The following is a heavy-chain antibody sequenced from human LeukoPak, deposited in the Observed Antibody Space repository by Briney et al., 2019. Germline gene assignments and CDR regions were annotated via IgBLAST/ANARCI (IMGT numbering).Heavy chain of an antibody. V-gene: IGHV1-18*01. Sequence: ASVKVSCKASGYTFTSYGISWVRQAPGQGLEWMGWISAYNGNTNYAQKLQGRVTMTTDTSTSTAYMELRSLRSDDTAVYYCARHTTDTVGYYYGMDVWGQGTTVTVSS. J-gene: IGHJ6*02. D-gene: IGHD5-12*01. CDR3: ARHTTDTVGYYYGMDV. CDR1: GYTFTSYG. CDR2: ISAYNGNT.